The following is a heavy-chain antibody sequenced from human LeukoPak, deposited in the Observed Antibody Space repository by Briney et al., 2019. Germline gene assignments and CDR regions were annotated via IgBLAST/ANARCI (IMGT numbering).Heavy chain of an antibody. CDR1: GYSFTSYW. CDR2: IYPGGSDT. CDR3: ARRSYDFWSGYYYYMDV. Sequence: GESLKISCKGSGYSFTSYWIGWVRQMPGKGLEWMGIIYPGGSDTRYSPSFQGQVTISADKSISTAYLQWSSLKASDTAMYYCARRSYDFWSGYYYYMDVWGKGTTVTVSS. J-gene: IGHJ6*03. D-gene: IGHD3-3*01. V-gene: IGHV5-51*01.